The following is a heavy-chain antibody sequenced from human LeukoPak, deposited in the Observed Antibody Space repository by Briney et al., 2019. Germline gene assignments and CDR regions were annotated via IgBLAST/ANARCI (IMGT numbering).Heavy chain of an antibody. CDR2: INHSGST. D-gene: IGHD3-3*01. CDR1: GGSISSGSYY. CDR3: ARAHYDFWSGYLNWFDP. J-gene: IGHJ5*02. Sequence: PSETLSLTCTVSGGSISSGSYYWSWIRQPPGKGLEWIGEINHSGSTNYNPSLKSRVTISVDTSKNQFSLKLSSVTAADTAVYYCARAHYDFWSGYLNWFDPWGQGTLVTVSS. V-gene: IGHV4-39*07.